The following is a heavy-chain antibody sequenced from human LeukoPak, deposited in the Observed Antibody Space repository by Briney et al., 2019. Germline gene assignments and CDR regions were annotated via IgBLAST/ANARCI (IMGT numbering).Heavy chain of an antibody. Sequence: LRLSCAASGLTFSSHWMHWIRQHPGKGLEWIGYIYYSGSTYYNPSLTSRVTISVDTSKNQYSLKLSSVTAADTAVYYCARDVAYYDYVWGSYRPYYFDYWGQGTLVTVSS. D-gene: IGHD3-16*02. CDR1: GLTFSSHW. CDR2: IYYSGST. V-gene: IGHV4-31*02. J-gene: IGHJ4*02. CDR3: ARDVAYYDYVWGSYRPYYFDY.